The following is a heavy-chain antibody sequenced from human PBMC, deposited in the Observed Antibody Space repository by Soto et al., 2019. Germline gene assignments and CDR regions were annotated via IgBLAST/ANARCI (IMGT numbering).Heavy chain of an antibody. CDR1: GFTFSSYA. D-gene: IGHD2-15*01. J-gene: IGHJ2*01. CDR2: ISGSGGST. V-gene: IGHV3-23*01. Sequence: EVQLLESGGGLVQPGGSLRLSCAASGFTFSSYAMSCVRQAPGKGLEWVSAISGSGGSTYYADSVKGPFTISRDNTKNPLYLQMNRLRAEDTAVYYCAKVGCSGGSCYAWYFDLWGRGTLVTVSS. CDR3: AKVGCSGGSCYAWYFDL.